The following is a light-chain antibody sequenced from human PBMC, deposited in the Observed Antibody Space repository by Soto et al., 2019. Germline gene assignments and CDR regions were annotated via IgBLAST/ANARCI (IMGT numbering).Light chain of an antibody. CDR2: GNS. CDR3: QSYGDSLSGYV. Sequence: QSVLTQPPSVSGAPGQRVTISCTGSNPNIGAGYDVHWYQQLPGTAPKLLIYGNSNRPSGVPDRFSGSKSGTSASLTITGLQAEDEADYYCQSYGDSLSGYVXGTGTKVTV. CDR1: NPNIGAGYD. J-gene: IGLJ1*01. V-gene: IGLV1-40*01.